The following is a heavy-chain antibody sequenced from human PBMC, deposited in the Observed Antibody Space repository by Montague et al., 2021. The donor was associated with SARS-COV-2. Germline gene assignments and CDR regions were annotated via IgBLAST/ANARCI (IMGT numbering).Heavy chain of an antibody. D-gene: IGHD6-13*01. V-gene: IGHV4-39*01. J-gene: IGHJ4*02. CDR1: GGSITDRTYY. CDR3: ARHWGIAAAGN. Sequence: SETLSLTCSVSGGSITDRTYYWGCIRQSPGKGLEWIGAINYIGTTYYXPSLKSRVTISLDTAKNQFSLKMTSVTAADTAVYCCARHWGIAAAGNWGQGTLVTVSS. CDR2: INYIGTT.